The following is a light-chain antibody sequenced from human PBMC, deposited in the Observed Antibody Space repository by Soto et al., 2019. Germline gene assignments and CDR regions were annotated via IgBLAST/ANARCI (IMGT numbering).Light chain of an antibody. V-gene: IGLV2-14*01. CDR1: SSDVGGYNY. CDR2: EVS. J-gene: IGLJ3*02. Sequence: QSALTQPASVSGSPGQSITISCTGTSSDVGGYNYVSWYQQHPGKAPKLIIYEVSNRPSGISNRFSGSKSGNTASLTISGLQAEDEGDYYCFSYRGSNTRVFGGGTKVTVL. CDR3: FSYRGSNTRV.